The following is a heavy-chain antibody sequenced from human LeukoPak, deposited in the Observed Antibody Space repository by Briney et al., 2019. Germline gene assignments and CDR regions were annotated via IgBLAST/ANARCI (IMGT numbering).Heavy chain of an antibody. CDR3: AGDTPQHYYDSSGYYGDFDY. Sequence: GGSLRLSCVASGFTFSSYAMHWVRQAPGKGLEWVAVISYDGSNKYYADSVKGRFTISRDNSKNTLYLQMNSLRAEDTAVYYCAGDTPQHYYDSSGYYGDFDYWGQGALVTVSS. CDR2: ISYDGSNK. CDR1: GFTFSSYA. D-gene: IGHD3-22*01. J-gene: IGHJ4*02. V-gene: IGHV3-30-3*01.